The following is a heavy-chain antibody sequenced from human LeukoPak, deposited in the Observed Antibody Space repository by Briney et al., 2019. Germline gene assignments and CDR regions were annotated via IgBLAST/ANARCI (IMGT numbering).Heavy chain of an antibody. CDR1: GFTFSSYG. V-gene: IGHV3-30*02. CDR2: IRFDGSSK. Sequence: PGGSLRLSCAASGFTFSSYGMHWVRQAPGKGLEWVAFIRFDGSSKYYADSVKGRFTISRDNSKNTLFLQMNSLRAEDTAVYRCAKDFSDDFWSNYYHYYYYMDVWGKGTAVTVSS. J-gene: IGHJ6*03. CDR3: AKDFSDDFWSNYYHYYYYMDV. D-gene: IGHD3-3*01.